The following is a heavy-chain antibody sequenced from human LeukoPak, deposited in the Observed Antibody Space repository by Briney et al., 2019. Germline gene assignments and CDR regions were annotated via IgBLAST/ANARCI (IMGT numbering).Heavy chain of an antibody. CDR1: GFTVSSNY. CDR3: AKARGFSGRNYMDV. CDR2: IYSGGST. V-gene: IGHV3-66*01. J-gene: IGHJ6*03. Sequence: GGSLRLSCAASGFTVSSNYMSWVRQAPGKGLEWVSVIYSGGSTYYADSVKGRFTISRDNYKNTLYLQMNSLRAEDTAVYYCAKARGFSGRNYMDVWGKGTTVSVSS. D-gene: IGHD1-26*01.